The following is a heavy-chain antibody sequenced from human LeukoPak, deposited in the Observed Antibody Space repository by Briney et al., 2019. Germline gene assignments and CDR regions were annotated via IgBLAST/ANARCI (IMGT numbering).Heavy chain of an antibody. CDR3: ARPRMFRGGGFHY. V-gene: IGHV3-48*04. D-gene: IGHD2-15*01. J-gene: IGHJ4*02. CDR2: ISSSSSTI. CDR1: GFSFSSYS. Sequence: GGSLRLSCAASGFSFSSYSMNWVRQAPGKGLEWVSYISSSSSTIYYADSVMGRFTISRDNAKNSLYLQMDSLRVEDTAVYYCARPRMFRGGGFHYWGQGIRSPSP.